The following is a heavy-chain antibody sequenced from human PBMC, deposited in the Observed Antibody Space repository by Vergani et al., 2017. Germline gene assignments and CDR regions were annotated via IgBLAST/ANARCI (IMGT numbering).Heavy chain of an antibody. Sequence: EVQLVETGGGLIQPGGSLRLSCAASGFTVSSNYMSWVRQAPGKGLEWVSVIYSGGSTYYADSVKGRFTISRDNSKNTLYLQMNSLRAEDTAVYYCASGVVREQPSFFHWGQGTLVTVSS. J-gene: IGHJ4*02. CDR3: ASGVVREQPSFFH. V-gene: IGHV3-53*02. CDR2: IYSGGST. CDR1: GFTVSSNY. D-gene: IGHD3-10*01.